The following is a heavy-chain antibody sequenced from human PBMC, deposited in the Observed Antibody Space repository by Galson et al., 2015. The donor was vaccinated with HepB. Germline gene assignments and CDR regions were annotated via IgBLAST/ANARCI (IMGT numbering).Heavy chain of an antibody. CDR3: ACAYSGFGDFDY. D-gene: IGHD5-12*01. J-gene: IGHJ4*02. Sequence: ETLSLTCTVSGGSVSSSNYYWGWIRQPPGKGLEWIGSLFYGGRTYNNPSLKSRVTTSVEKSKNQFSLRLTSLTAADTAVYYCACAYSGFGDFDYWGQGTLVTVSS. V-gene: IGHV4-39*07. CDR2: LFYGGRT. CDR1: GGSVSSSNYY.